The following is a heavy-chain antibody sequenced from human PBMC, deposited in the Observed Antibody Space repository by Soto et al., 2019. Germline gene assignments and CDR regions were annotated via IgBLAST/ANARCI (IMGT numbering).Heavy chain of an antibody. Sequence: GASVKVSWKASGYTFTRYAMHWGRQAPGQRLEWMGWINAGNGNTKYSQKFQGRVTITRDTSASTAYMELSSLRSEDTAVYYCARSIVVVTALDYWGQGTLVTVSS. V-gene: IGHV1-3*01. J-gene: IGHJ4*02. CDR3: ARSIVVVTALDY. CDR1: GYTFTRYA. D-gene: IGHD2-21*02. CDR2: INAGNGNT.